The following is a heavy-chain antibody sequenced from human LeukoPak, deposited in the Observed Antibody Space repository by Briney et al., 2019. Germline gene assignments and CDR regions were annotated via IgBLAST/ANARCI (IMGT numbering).Heavy chain of an antibody. CDR1: GGTFSSHA. Sequence: ASVKVSCKASGGTFSSHAIAWVRQAPGQGPEWMGGIIPNSGGTNYAQKFQGRVTMTRDTSISTAYMELSRLRSDDTAVYYCARGPVAGTRRWFDPWGQGTLVTVSS. V-gene: IGHV1-2*02. J-gene: IGHJ5*02. D-gene: IGHD6-19*01. CDR2: IIPNSGGT. CDR3: ARGPVAGTRRWFDP.